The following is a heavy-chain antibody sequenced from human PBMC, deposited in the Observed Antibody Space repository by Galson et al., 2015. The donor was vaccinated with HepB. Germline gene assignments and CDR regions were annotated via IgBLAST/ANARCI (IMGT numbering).Heavy chain of an antibody. J-gene: IGHJ3*02. CDR3: TTVNDFWSGYYPSNAFDI. Sequence: SLRLSCAASGFTFSSYSMNWVRQAPGKGLEWVSSISSSSSYIYYADSVKGRFTISRDNAKNSLYLQMNSLKTEDTAVYYCTTVNDFWSGYYPSNAFDIWGQGTMVTVSS. CDR2: ISSSSSYI. V-gene: IGHV3-21*03. CDR1: GFTFSSYS. D-gene: IGHD3-3*01.